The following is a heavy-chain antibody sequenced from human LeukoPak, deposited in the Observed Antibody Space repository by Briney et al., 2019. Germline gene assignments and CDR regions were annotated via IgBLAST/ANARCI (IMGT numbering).Heavy chain of an antibody. V-gene: IGHV1-69*13. CDR2: IIPIFGTA. CDR3: ARDLDSSSWGV. D-gene: IGHD6-13*01. Sequence: ASVKVSCKASGYRFTGYYLHWVRQAPGQGLEWMGGIIPIFGTANYAQKFQGRVTITADESTSTAYMELSSLRSEDTAVYYCARDLDSSSWGVWGQGTLVTVSS. CDR1: GYRFTGYY. J-gene: IGHJ4*02.